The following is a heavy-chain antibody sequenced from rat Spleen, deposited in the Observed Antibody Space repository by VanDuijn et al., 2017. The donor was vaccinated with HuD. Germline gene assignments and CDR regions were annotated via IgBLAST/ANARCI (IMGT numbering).Heavy chain of an antibody. CDR1: GFTFSDYA. D-gene: IGHD1-8*01. CDR3: AKEGDGGYSSYPNWFAY. J-gene: IGHJ3*01. CDR2: IVYDSSRA. Sequence: EVQLVESGGGLVQPGRSLKFSCAASGFTFSDYAMAWVRQAPKKGLEWVATIVYDSSRAYYRDSVKGRFTIFRDNAKNTLYLQMDSLRSEDTATYYCAKEGDGGYSSYPNWFAYWGQGTLVTVSS. V-gene: IGHV5-17*01.